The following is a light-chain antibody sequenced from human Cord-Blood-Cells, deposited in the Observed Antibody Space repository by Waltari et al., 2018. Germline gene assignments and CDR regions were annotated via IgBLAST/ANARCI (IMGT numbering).Light chain of an antibody. J-gene: IGKJ3*01. V-gene: IGKV1-33*01. CDR2: DAS. CDR3: QQYDNLPPVVT. Sequence: DIQMTQSPSSLSASVGDRVTITCQARQDISKYLNWYQQKPGKAPKLLIYDASNLETGVPSRFSGSGSGTDFTFTISSLQPEDIATYYCQQYDNLPPVVTFGPGTKVDIK. CDR1: QDISKY.